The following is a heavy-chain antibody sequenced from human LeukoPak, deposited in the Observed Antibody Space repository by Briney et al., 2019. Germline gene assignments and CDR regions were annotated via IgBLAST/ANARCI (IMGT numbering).Heavy chain of an antibody. J-gene: IGHJ4*02. CDR3: ARGGSGWYFDY. Sequence: GASVKVSCKASRYTFTGYYMHWVRQAPGQGGECMGCINPNSGGKNYAQKFQGRVTMNRDTSMSTAYMELSRLKSADTSVYYCARGGSGWYFDYWGRGSLVTVSS. D-gene: IGHD6-19*01. CDR1: RYTFTGYY. V-gene: IGHV1-2*02. CDR2: INPNSGGK.